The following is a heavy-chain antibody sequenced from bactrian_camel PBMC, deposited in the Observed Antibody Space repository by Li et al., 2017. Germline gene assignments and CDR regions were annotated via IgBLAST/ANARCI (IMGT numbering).Heavy chain of an antibody. CDR3: AAVRYGGSWYPLCRARSADFGY. CDR2: IDSDGST. CDR1: GDTSRSYC. J-gene: IGHJ6*01. D-gene: IGHD6*01. V-gene: IGHV3S55*01. Sequence: QVQLVESGGGSVQAGGSLRLSCAASGDTSRSYCMGWFRQAPGEEREGVAAIDSDGSTCYADSVKGRFTISKDNAKNTLYLQMNSLKPEDTAMYYCAAVRYGGSWYPLCRARSADFGYWGQGTQVTVS.